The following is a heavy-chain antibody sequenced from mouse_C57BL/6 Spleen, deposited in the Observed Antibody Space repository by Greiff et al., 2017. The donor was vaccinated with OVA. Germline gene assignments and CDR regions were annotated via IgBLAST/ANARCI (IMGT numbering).Heavy chain of an antibody. D-gene: IGHD2-4*01. CDR3: ARDEGYYDYAWFAY. J-gene: IGHJ3*01. CDR1: GFTFSDYY. V-gene: IGHV5-16*01. Sequence: EVKVEESEGGLVQPGSSMKLSCTASGFTFSDYYMAWVRQVPEKGLEWVANINYDGSSTYYLDSLKSRFIISRDNAKNILYLQMSSLKSEDTATYYCARDEGYYDYAWFAYWGQGTLVTVSA. CDR2: INYDGSST.